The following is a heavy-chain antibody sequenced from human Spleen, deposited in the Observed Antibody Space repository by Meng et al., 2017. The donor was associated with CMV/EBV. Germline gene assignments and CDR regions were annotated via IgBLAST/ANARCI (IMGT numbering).Heavy chain of an antibody. CDR2: IKQDGSEK. V-gene: IGHV3-7*01. J-gene: IGHJ3*01. CDR1: GFTLNVHW. Sequence: GESLISCAASGFTLNVHWMTWVRQAPGKGLEWVANIKQDGSEKYYVASVKGRFTISRDNAKNSLYLQMNSLRAEDTAVYYCARDQIVVVPEAPDAFDLWGQGTMVTVSS. CDR3: ARDQIVVVPEAPDAFDL. D-gene: IGHD2-2*01.